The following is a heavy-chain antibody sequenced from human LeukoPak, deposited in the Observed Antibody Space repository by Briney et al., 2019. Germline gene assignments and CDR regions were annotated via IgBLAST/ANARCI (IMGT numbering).Heavy chain of an antibody. D-gene: IGHD3-16*01. CDR3: ARHPLLYYDYVWGSSHNWFDP. CDR1: GGSFIGFH. J-gene: IGHJ5*02. Sequence: SETLSLTCAVYGGSFIGFHWNWIRQPPGKGLEGIGDINHSGSTNYNPSLKSRVTISVDTSKNQFSLKLSSVTAADTAVYYCARHPLLYYDYVWGSSHNWFDPWGQGTLVTVSS. V-gene: IGHV4-34*01. CDR2: INHSGST.